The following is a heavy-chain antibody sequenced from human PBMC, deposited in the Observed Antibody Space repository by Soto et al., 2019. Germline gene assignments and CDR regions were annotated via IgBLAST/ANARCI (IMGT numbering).Heavy chain of an antibody. D-gene: IGHD6-6*01. CDR3: ASSSSSSSQYYHYGMDV. Sequence: ASVKVSCKASGYTFTSYDINWVRQATGQGLEWMGWMNPNSGNRGYAQKFQGRVTITGDESTSTAYMELSSLRSEDTAVYYCASSSSSSSQYYHYGMDVWGQGTTVTVSS. CDR1: GYTFTSYD. V-gene: IGHV1-8*01. J-gene: IGHJ6*02. CDR2: MNPNSGNR.